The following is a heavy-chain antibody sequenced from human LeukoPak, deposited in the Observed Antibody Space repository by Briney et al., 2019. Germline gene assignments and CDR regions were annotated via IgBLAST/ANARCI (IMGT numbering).Heavy chain of an antibody. CDR2: ISYGGSNK. D-gene: IGHD1-26*01. CDR1: GFTFSSYA. V-gene: IGHV3-30*04. CDR3: ARGGSYLSAFDI. J-gene: IGHJ3*02. Sequence: GSLRLSCAASGFTFSSYAMHWVRQAPGKGLEWVAVISYGGSNKYYADSVKGRFTISRDNSKNTLYLQMNSLRAEDTAVYYCARGGSYLSAFDIWGQGTMVTVSS.